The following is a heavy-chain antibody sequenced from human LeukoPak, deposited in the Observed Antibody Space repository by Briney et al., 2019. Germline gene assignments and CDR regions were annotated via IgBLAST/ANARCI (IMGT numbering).Heavy chain of an antibody. J-gene: IGHJ4*02. V-gene: IGHV1-2*02. CDR3: ARGEGGSIDY. Sequence: ASVKVSCKASGYTFTDYYMHWVRQPPGQGLEWVVWINPNSGGTNYAQKSQGRGTMTIDTSISTAYLEVTRLRSDDTAVYYCARGEGGSIDYWGQGTLVTVSS. CDR2: INPNSGGT. D-gene: IGHD2-21*01. CDR1: GYTFTDYY.